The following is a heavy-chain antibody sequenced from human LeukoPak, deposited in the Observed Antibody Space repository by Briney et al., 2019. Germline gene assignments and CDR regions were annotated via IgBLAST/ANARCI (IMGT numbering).Heavy chain of an antibody. V-gene: IGHV1-46*01. CDR1: GYTFTSYY. J-gene: IGHJ4*02. CDR2: INPSGGST. CDR3: AKDRWSRLDCSSTSCSPSGSDY. Sequence: ASVKVSCKASGYTFTSYYIHWVRQAPGQGLEWMGIINPSGGSTSNAQKFQDRVSMTRDTSTRTVYMELSSPRSEDTAGYYCAKDRWSRLDCSSTSCSPSGSDYWGQGTLVTVSS. D-gene: IGHD2-2*01.